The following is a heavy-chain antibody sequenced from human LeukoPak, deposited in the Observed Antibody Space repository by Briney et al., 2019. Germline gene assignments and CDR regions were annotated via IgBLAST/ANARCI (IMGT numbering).Heavy chain of an antibody. Sequence: PGRSLRLSCAASGFIFSTYAMHWVRQAPGKGLEWVAVISYDGSNKYYADSVKGRFTMSRDNSKNTLYLQMNSLRAEDTAVYYCARGNNWNSKNNWFDPWGPGTQVTVSS. J-gene: IGHJ5*02. CDR2: ISYDGSNK. V-gene: IGHV3-30*01. CDR1: GFIFSTYA. D-gene: IGHD1-7*01. CDR3: ARGNNWNSKNNWFDP.